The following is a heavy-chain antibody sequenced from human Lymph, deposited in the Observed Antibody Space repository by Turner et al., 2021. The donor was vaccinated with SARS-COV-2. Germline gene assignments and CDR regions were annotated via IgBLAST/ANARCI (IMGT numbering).Heavy chain of an antibody. CDR3: AREKLGELFDY. CDR1: GFTFSSYS. Sequence: EVQLVESGGGLVKPGGSLRLSCAASGFTFSSYSMNWVRQAKGKGLEWVSSISSRGSYIYYADSVKGRFTISRDNAKNSLYLQMNSLRADDTAVYYCAREKLGELFDYWGQGTLVTVSS. J-gene: IGHJ4*02. V-gene: IGHV3-21*01. D-gene: IGHD3-10*01. CDR2: ISSRGSYI.